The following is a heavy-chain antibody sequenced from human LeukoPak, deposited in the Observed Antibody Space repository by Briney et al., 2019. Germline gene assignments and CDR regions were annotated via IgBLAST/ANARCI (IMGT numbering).Heavy chain of an antibody. J-gene: IGHJ6*03. Sequence: SVKVPCKASGCTFSTYTITWVRQAPGQGLEWMGGIIPVFGTANYAQKFQGRVTVATDESTSTAYLELSSLRSEDTAIYYCARVDRYHYYLDVWGKGTTVTVSS. CDR3: ARVDRYHYYLDV. V-gene: IGHV1-69*05. CDR2: IIPVFGTA. CDR1: GCTFSTYT.